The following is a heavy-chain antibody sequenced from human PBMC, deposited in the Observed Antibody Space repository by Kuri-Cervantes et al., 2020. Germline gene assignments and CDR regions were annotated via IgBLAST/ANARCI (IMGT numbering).Heavy chain of an antibody. CDR3: AREGISGSYGYYDY. J-gene: IGHJ4*02. CDR2: IYYSGST. CDR1: GGSISSYY. D-gene: IGHD1-26*01. Sequence: ESLKISCTVSGGSISSYYWSWIRQPPGRGLEWIGYIYYSGSTNYNPSLKSRVTKSVDTSKNQFSLKLSSVTAADTAVYYCAREGISGSYGYYDYWGQGTLVTVSS. V-gene: IGHV4-59*01.